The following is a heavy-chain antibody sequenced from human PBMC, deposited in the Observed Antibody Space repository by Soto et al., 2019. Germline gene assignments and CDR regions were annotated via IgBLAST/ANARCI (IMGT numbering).Heavy chain of an antibody. D-gene: IGHD2-2*01. CDR3: ARDDHVRYCSSTSCTIGPSDY. CDR1: GCTFSSYS. V-gene: IGHV3-21*01. Sequence: GGSRRGSGGTSGCTFSSYSMNWVRQAPGKGLEWVSSISSSSSYIYYADSVKGRFTISRDNAKDSLYLQMNSLRAEDTAVYYCARDDHVRYCSSTSCTIGPSDYWGQGTLVTVSS. J-gene: IGHJ4*02. CDR2: ISSSSSYI.